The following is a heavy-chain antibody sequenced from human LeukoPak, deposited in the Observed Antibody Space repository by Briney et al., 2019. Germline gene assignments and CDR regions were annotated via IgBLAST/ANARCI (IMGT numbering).Heavy chain of an antibody. Sequence: SETPSLTCTVSGGSISSYYWSWIRQPPGKGLEWIGYIYYSGSTNYNPSLKSRVTISVDTSKNRFSLKLSSVTAADTAVYYCARDSGYYGSGDAFDIWGQGTMVTVSS. V-gene: IGHV4-59*01. CDR2: IYYSGST. CDR1: GGSISSYY. CDR3: ARDSGYYGSGDAFDI. J-gene: IGHJ3*02. D-gene: IGHD3-10*01.